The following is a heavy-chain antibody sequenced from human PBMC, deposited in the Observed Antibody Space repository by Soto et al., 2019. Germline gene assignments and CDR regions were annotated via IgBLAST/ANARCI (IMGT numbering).Heavy chain of an antibody. D-gene: IGHD2-15*01. Sequence: STKVPCKASGGTFSNYAINCARQAPGPGLEWMGGNTPLYATANYAYKIQGRVTITPDESTSTGYMELIILRSEGTAVYYCARDEVLVAAARLYYCYGMDVWG. CDR1: GGTFSNYA. J-gene: IGHJ6*02. CDR3: ARDEVLVAAARLYYCYGMDV. V-gene: IGHV1-69*01. CDR2: NTPLYATA.